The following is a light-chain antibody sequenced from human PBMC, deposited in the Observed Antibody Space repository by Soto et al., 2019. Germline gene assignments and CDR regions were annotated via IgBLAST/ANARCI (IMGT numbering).Light chain of an antibody. V-gene: IGKV1-5*03. CDR3: QQYNSYSIT. CDR1: QSISSW. CDR2: KAS. J-gene: IGKJ5*01. Sequence: DIQMTQSPSPPSASVGDRVTITFRASQSISSWLAWYQQKPGKAPKLLIYKASSLESGVPSRFSGSGSGTEFTLTISSLQPDDFATYYCQQYNSYSITFGQGTRLEI.